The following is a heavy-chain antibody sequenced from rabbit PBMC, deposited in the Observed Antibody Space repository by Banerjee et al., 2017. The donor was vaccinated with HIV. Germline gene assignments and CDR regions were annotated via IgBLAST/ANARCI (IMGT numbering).Heavy chain of an antibody. J-gene: IGHJ4*01. Sequence: QEQLVESGGGLVQPGGSLKLSCKASGFDFSSYGVSWVRQAPGKGLEWIGYIDPVFGSTYYASWVNGRFSISSHNAQNTLYLQLNSLTAADTATYFCARVGGSADYNLWGQGTLVTVS. D-gene: IGHD1-1*01. CDR3: ARVGGSADYNL. V-gene: IGHV1S47*01. CDR2: IDPVFGST. CDR1: GFDFSSYG.